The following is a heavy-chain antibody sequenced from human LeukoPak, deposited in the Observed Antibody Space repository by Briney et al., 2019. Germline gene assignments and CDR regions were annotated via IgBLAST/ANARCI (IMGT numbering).Heavy chain of an antibody. V-gene: IGHV4-34*01. CDR3: ARVLPRSSGWYGDYYYCMDV. CDR1: GGSFSGYY. J-gene: IGHJ6*03. D-gene: IGHD6-19*01. Sequence: PSETLSLTCAVYGGSFSGYYWSWIRQPQGKGLECIGEINHSGSTNYNPSLKSRVTISVDTSKNQFSLKLSSVTAADTAVYYCARVLPRSSGWYGDYYYCMDVWGRGTTVTVSS. CDR2: INHSGST.